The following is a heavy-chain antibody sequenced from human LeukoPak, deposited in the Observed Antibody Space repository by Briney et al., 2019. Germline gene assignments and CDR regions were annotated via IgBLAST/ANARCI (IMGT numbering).Heavy chain of an antibody. CDR3: VSKGLQLFGELLD. J-gene: IGHJ4*02. CDR2: INPHGSAR. Sequence: GVSLRLSCTASGFTFSDFWMTWVRQAPGKGLEWVANINPHGSARGYVGSVKGRFTISRGNSRNTLYLQMDSLRAEDSAIYYCVSKGLQLFGELLDWGQGTLVTVSS. V-gene: IGHV3-7*03. CDR1: GFTFSDFW. D-gene: IGHD3-10*01.